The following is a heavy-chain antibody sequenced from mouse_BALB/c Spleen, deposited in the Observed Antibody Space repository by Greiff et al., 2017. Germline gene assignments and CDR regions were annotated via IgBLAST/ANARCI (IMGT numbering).Heavy chain of an antibody. Sequence: EVKLVESGGGLVKPGGSLKLSCAASGFTFSSYAMSWVRQTPEKRLEWVASISSGGSTYYPDSVKGRFTISRDNARNILYLQMSSLRSEDTAMYYCARGGDYGSSFAYWGQGTLVTVSA. CDR1: GFTFSSYA. V-gene: IGHV5-6-5*01. J-gene: IGHJ3*01. D-gene: IGHD1-1*01. CDR3: ARGGDYGSSFAY. CDR2: ISSGGST.